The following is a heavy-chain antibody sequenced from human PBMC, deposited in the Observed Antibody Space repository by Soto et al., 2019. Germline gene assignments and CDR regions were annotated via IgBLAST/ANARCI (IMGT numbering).Heavy chain of an antibody. CDR1: GYNLTTFW. Sequence: ESLKISFKGSGYNLTTFWIGWVRQIPGKGLEWMGIIYPGDSETKYSPDFEGQVTISADRSTNTAYLQWRSLRASDTAMYYCARLGFPGAIYFDSWGLGTLVTVSS. CDR2: IYPGDSET. CDR3: ARLGFPGAIYFDS. J-gene: IGHJ4*02. V-gene: IGHV5-51*01.